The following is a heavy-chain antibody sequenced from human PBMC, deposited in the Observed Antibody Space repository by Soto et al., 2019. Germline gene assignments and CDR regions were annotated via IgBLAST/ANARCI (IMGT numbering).Heavy chain of an antibody. V-gene: IGHV5-10-1*01. D-gene: IGHD3-3*01. CDR2: IDPSDSYT. J-gene: IGHJ4*02. CDR3: ARGGVSTRTFDY. CDR1: GYTFTSSY. Sequence: PGESLKISCKASGYTFTSSYITWVRQMPGKGLEWMGKIDPSDSYTTYSPSFQGHVTISVDQSISTAFLQWSSLEASDTAMYYCARGGVSTRTFDYWGQGTPVTVSS.